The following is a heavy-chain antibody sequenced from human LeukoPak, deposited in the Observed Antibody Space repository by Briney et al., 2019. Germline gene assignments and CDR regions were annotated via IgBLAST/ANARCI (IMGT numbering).Heavy chain of an antibody. D-gene: IGHD2-2*01. J-gene: IGHJ5*02. CDR3: ACGSNNCYNWFDP. CDR2: IHYSGST. Sequence: TLSLTCTVSGGSISSGGYYWSWIRQHPEKGLEWIGYIHYSGSTYYHPSLKSRVSMSVDTSRNQFSLKLSSVTAADTAVYYCACGSNNCYNWFDPWGQGTLVTVSS. V-gene: IGHV4-31*03. CDR1: GGSISSGGYY.